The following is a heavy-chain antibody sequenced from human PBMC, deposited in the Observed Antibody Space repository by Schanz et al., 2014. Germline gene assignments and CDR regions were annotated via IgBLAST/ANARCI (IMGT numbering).Heavy chain of an antibody. D-gene: IGHD5-12*01. CDR2: ISPLLGVA. CDR3: TGYDPSLTH. J-gene: IGHJ4*02. V-gene: IGHV1-69*04. CDR1: GGTFVTFF. Sequence: QVHLVQSGAEVKEPGSSVKVSCKPSGGTFVTFFFTWVRQAPGQGPQWMGRISPLLGVANYAQEFQGRLTITADKSTSTAFLEVNSLRSEDTAVYARTGYDPSLTHWGQGTLVTVSS.